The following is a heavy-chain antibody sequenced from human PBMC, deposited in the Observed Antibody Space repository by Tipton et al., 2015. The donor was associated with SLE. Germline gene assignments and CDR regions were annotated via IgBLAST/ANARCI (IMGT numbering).Heavy chain of an antibody. J-gene: IGHJ5*02. Sequence: TLSLTCAVSGGSIINSNWWSWVRQPPGKGLEWIGEIYHTGNTNYNPSLKSRVTISVDTSKNQFSLKLSSVTAADTAVYYCARTFGGVPGWFDPWGQGTLVTVSS. CDR2: IYHTGNT. CDR3: ARTFGGVPGWFDP. V-gene: IGHV4-4*02. CDR1: GGSIINSNW. D-gene: IGHD3-16*01.